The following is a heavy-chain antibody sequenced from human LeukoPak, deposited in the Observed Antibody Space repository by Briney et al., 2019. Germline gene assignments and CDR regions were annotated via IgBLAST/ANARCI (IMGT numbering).Heavy chain of an antibody. CDR1: GGSISSGSYY. J-gene: IGHJ6*03. V-gene: IGHV4-61*02. CDR2: ICTSGST. CDR3: ARVRYYYYMDV. Sequence: PSETLSLTCTVSGGSISSGSYYWSWIRQPAGKGLEWIGRICTSGSTNCNPSLKSRVTISVDTSKNQFSLKLSSVTAADTAVYYCARVRYYYYMDVWGKGTTVTVSS.